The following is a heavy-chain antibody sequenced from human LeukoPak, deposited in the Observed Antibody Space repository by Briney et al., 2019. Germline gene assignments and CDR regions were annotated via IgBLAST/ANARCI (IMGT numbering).Heavy chain of an antibody. CDR1: GGTFSSYT. J-gene: IGHJ4*02. CDR3: ARARSCGGDCYPDDY. V-gene: IGHV1-69*02. CDR2: IIPILGIA. Sequence: ASVKVSCKASGGTFSSYTISWMRQAPGQGLEWMGRIIPILGIANYAQKFQGRVTITADKSTSTAYMELSSLRSEDTVVYYCARARSCGGDCYPDDYWGQGTLVTVSS. D-gene: IGHD2-21*02.